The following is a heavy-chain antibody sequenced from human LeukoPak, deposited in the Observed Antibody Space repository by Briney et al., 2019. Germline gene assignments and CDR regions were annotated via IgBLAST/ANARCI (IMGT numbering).Heavy chain of an antibody. CDR3: ATPGTTQYYFDY. CDR1: GYTLTELS. CDR2: FDPEDGET. Sequence: ASVKVSCKVSGYTLTELSMHWVRQAPGKGLEWMGGFDPEDGETIYAQKFQGRVTMTEDTSTDTAYMELSSLRSEDTAVYYCATPGTTQYYFDYWGQGTLVTVSS. D-gene: IGHD4-17*01. V-gene: IGHV1-24*01. J-gene: IGHJ4*02.